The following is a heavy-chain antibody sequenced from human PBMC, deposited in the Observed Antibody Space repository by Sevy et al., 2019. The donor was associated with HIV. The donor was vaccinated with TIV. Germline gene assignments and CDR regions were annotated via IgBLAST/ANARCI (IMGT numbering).Heavy chain of an antibody. Sequence: GGSLRLSCTASGFTFGDYTMSWFRQAPGKGLEWVGFIRSKAYGGKTEYAASVKGSFTISRDDSKSIAYLHMNSLKIEDTAVYYCTRDPPDYYDSSGYYYVDYWGQGTLVTVSS. CDR3: TRDPPDYYDSSGYYYVDY. CDR2: IRSKAYGGKT. J-gene: IGHJ4*02. CDR1: GFTFGDYT. D-gene: IGHD3-22*01. V-gene: IGHV3-49*03.